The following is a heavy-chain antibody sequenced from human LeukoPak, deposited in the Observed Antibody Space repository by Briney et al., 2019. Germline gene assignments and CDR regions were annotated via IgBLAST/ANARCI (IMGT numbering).Heavy chain of an antibody. Sequence: GRTLSLSCATSGFTFSTYAMNWVRPTPGKGLEWVSFISSRAATVYYADSVTGRFTLPRDYAKNSLSLQMNSLRAEDTGVYSCARDRDSGGYPLGTWGQGTLVTVSS. V-gene: IGHV3-48*03. D-gene: IGHD1-26*01. CDR3: ARDRDSGGYPLGT. CDR2: ISSRAATV. CDR1: GFTFSTYA. J-gene: IGHJ5*02.